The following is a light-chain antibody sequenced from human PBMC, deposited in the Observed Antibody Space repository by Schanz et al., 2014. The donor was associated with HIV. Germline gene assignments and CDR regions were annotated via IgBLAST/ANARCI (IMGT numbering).Light chain of an antibody. CDR1: QSVSRF. J-gene: IGKJ4*01. CDR3: QQYDSWPLS. V-gene: IGKV3-11*01. Sequence: EIVLTQSPATLYLSPGERATLSCRTSQSVSRFLAWYQQKPGQAPRLLIYDASNRATGIPARFSGSGSGTDFTLTISSLQSEDFAVYYCQQYDSWPLSFGGGTKVEIK. CDR2: DAS.